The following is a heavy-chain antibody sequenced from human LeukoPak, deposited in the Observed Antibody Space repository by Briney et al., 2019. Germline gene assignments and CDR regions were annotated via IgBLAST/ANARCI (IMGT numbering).Heavy chain of an antibody. CDR2: INHSGST. CDR3: ARGPHVYGDYDIPDWYFDL. CDR1: GGSFSGYY. V-gene: IGHV4-34*01. Sequence: PSETLSLTCAVYGGSFSGYYWSWIRQPPGKGLEWIGEINHSGSTNYNPSLKSRVTISVDTSKNQFSLKLSSVTAADTAVYYCARGPHVYGDYDIPDWYFDLWGRGTLVTVSS. J-gene: IGHJ2*01. D-gene: IGHD4-17*01.